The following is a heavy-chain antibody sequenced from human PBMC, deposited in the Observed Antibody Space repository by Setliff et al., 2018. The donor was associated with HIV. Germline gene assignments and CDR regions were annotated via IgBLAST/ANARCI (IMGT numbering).Heavy chain of an antibody. CDR2: INPNTGST. D-gene: IGHD3-10*01. CDR1: GSTFITYH. V-gene: IGHV1-46*01. CDR3: ATDEPDTLDYYDSGIFRGYFDY. Sequence: ASVKVSCKASGSTFITYHVHWVRQAPGQGLEWMGIINPNTGSTSYAQKFQGRVTMTWDTSSGTVYMDLNSLKSEDTAVYYCATDEPDTLDYYDSGIFRGYFDYWGQGTLVTVSS. J-gene: IGHJ4*02.